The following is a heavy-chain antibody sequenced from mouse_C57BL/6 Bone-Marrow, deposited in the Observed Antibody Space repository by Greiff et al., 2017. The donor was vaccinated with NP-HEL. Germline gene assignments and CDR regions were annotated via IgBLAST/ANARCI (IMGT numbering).Heavy chain of an antibody. CDR2: IYPRDGST. D-gene: IGHD2-2*01. V-gene: IGHV1-85*01. CDR3: SYGYDGY. Sequence: QVQLKQSGPELVKPGASVKLSCKASGYTFTSYDINWVKQRPGQGLEWIGWIYPRDGSTKYNEKFKGKATLTVDTSSSTAYMELHSLTSEDSAVYFCSYGYDGYWGQGTTLTVSS. J-gene: IGHJ2*01. CDR1: GYTFTSYD.